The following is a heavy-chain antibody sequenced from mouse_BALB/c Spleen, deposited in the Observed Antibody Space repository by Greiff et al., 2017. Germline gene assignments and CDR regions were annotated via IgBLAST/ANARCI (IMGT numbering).Heavy chain of an antibody. CDR3: ARHDYGYPLDY. CDR2: INSNGGST. Sequence: EVMLVESGGGLVKLGGSLKLSCAASGFTFSSYYMSWVHQTPEKRLELVAAINSNGGSTYYPDTVKGRFTISRDNAKNTLYLQMSSLKSEDTALYYCARHDYGYPLDYWGQGTTLTVSS. V-gene: IGHV5-6-2*01. D-gene: IGHD1-2*01. J-gene: IGHJ2*01. CDR1: GFTFSSYY.